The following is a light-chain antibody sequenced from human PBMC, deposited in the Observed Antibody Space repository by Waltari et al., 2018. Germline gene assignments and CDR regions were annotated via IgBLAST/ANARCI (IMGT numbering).Light chain of an antibody. J-gene: IGKJ1*01. CDR2: HAS. CDR3: QPYVSLPVT. Sequence: DIVLTQPPGTLSLTSGERANLSCRTSQSISKYLAWYQQKPGQAPRLLIYHASSRATGIPDRFSGSGSGTDFSLTISRLEPEDFALYYCQPYVSLPVTFGQGTKVEIK. CDR1: QSISKY. V-gene: IGKV3-20*01.